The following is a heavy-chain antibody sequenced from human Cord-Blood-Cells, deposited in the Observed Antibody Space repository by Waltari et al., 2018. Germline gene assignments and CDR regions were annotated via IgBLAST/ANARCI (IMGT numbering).Heavy chain of an antibody. V-gene: IGHV5-51*01. CDR2: IYPGDSDT. CDR3: ASWGWEAGWYFDL. D-gene: IGHD1-26*01. Sequence: EVQLVQSGAEVKKPGESLKISCKGSGYSFPSYWIVWVRQMPGNGLEWMGIIYPGDSDTRYSPSFQGQVTISADKSISTAYLQWSSLKASDTAMYYCASWGWEAGWYFDLWGRGTLVTVSS. J-gene: IGHJ2*01. CDR1: GYSFPSYW.